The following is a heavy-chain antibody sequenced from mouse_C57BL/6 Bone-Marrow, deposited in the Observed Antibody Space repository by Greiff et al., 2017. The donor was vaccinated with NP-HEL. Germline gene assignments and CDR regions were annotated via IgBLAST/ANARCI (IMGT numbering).Heavy chain of an antibody. D-gene: IGHD2-2*01. J-gene: IGHJ3*01. CDR2: ISSGGDYI. V-gene: IGHV5-9-1*02. CDR3: TRDRGYWFAY. Sequence: EVKVVESGEGLVKPGGSLKLSCAASGFTFSSYAMSWVRQTPEKRLEWVAYISSGGDYIYYADTVKGRFTISRDNARNTLYLQMSSLKSEDTAMYYCTRDRGYWFAYWGQGTLVTVSA. CDR1: GFTFSSYA.